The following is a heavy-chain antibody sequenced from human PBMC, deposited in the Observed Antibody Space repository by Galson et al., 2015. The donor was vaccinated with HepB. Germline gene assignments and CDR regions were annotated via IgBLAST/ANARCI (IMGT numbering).Heavy chain of an antibody. Sequence: SVKVSCKASGGTFSSYTISWVRQAPGQGLEWMGRIIPILGIANYAQKFQGRVTITADKSTSTAYMELSSLRSEDTAVYYCARAGYSSSWHVLGNYFDYWGQGTLVTVSS. CDR2: IIPILGIA. CDR1: GGTFSSYT. V-gene: IGHV1-69*02. D-gene: IGHD6-13*01. CDR3: ARAGYSSSWHVLGNYFDY. J-gene: IGHJ4*02.